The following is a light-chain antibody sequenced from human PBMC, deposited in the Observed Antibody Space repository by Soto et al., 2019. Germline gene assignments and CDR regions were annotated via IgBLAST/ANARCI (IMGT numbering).Light chain of an antibody. CDR3: QQRSDWPLT. V-gene: IGKV3-11*01. Sequence: EFVLTQSPGTLSLSPGERATLSCRASQTVRNNYLAWYQQKPGQAPRLLIYQTSIRAAGIPARFSASGSGTDFTLTISDVQPEDFAVYYCQQRSDWPLTFGQGTRLEIK. CDR2: QTS. J-gene: IGKJ5*01. CDR1: QTVRNNY.